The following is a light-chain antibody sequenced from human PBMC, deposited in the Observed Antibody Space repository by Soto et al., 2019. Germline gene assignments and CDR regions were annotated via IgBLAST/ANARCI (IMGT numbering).Light chain of an antibody. J-gene: IGKJ5*01. Sequence: EIVLTQSPGTLSLSPGERATLSCRASQSISSDYLAWYQQKPGQAPRLLISGASSRATGIPDRFSGSGSGTDFTLTISRLEPEDFAVYYCQQHGGSPPITLAQGTRLEIK. CDR2: GAS. V-gene: IGKV3-20*01. CDR1: QSISSDY. CDR3: QQHGGSPPIT.